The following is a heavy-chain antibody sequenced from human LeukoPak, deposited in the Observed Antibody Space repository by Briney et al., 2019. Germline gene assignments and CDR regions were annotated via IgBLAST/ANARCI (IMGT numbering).Heavy chain of an antibody. CDR1: GFTVSSNY. D-gene: IGHD1-26*01. J-gene: IGHJ4*02. Sequence: RGSLRLSCAASGFTVSSNYMSWVRQAPGKGLEWVSDIYSSGNTYYADSVKGRFTISRDNSKNTLYLQMNSLRAEDTAVYYCAILCIVGATRAFDYWGQGTLVTVSS. CDR2: IYSSGNT. CDR3: AILCIVGATRAFDY. V-gene: IGHV3-66*03.